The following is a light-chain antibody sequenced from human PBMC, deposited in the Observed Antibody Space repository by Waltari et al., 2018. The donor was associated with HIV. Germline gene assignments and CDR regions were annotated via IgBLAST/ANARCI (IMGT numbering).Light chain of an antibody. CDR3: STYTTTSTIL. J-gene: IGLJ2*01. CDR2: EVT. Sequence: QSALTQPASVPGSPGQSIPLPCTGSNSDVCGYNYVSWYQQHPAKAPKLLLFEVTHRPSGISSRFSGSKSGNTATMTISGLQAEDEADYYCSTYTTTSTILFGGGTKVTVL. CDR1: NSDVCGYNY. V-gene: IGLV2-14*01.